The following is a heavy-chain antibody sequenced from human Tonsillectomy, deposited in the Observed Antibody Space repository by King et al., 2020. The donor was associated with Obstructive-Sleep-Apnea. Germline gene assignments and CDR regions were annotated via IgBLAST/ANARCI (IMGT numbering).Heavy chain of an antibody. Sequence: VQLVESGGGLVRPGGSLSLSCAASGFSFSSYAMVWFRQPPGKGLGWVSGLSGNGATTPYADSVKGRFTSSRDNSKNTLYLQMNSLKAEDTAVYYCAKVPSFVSSRTTVLDSWGQGTLVTVSS. J-gene: IGHJ4*02. V-gene: IGHV3-23*04. CDR3: AKVPSFVSSRTTVLDS. CDR1: GFSFSSYA. CDR2: LSGNGATT. D-gene: IGHD6-13*01.